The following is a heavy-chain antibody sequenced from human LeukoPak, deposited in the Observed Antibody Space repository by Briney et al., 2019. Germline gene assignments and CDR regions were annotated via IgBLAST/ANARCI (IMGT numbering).Heavy chain of an antibody. CDR3: AREPRPVGATSFGYYFDY. J-gene: IGHJ4*03. V-gene: IGHV1-46*01. CDR1: GGTFSSYA. CDR2: INPSGGTT. D-gene: IGHD1-26*01. Sequence: ASVKVSCKASGGTFSSYAISWVRQAPGQGLEWMGIINPSGGTTVYAQNFQGRVIMTRDTSTSTVHMDLSSLRSEDAAVYYCAREPRPVGATSFGYYFDYWGQGTTVTVSS.